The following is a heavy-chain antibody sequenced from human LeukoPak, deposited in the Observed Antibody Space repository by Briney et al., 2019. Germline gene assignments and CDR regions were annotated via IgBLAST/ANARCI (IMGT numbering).Heavy chain of an antibody. CDR3: ATPGNYYYYGMDV. J-gene: IGHJ6*02. D-gene: IGHD2/OR15-2a*01. Sequence: ASVKVSCRASGYTFTSYYMHWVRQAPGQGLEWMGIINPSGGSTSYAQKFQGRVTMTRDTSTSTVYMELSSLRSEDTAVYYCATPGNYYYYGMDVWGQGTAVTVSS. CDR2: INPSGGST. V-gene: IGHV1-46*01. CDR1: GYTFTSYY.